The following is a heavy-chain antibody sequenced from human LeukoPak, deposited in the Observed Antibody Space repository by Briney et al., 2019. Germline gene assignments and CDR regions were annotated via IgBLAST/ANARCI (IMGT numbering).Heavy chain of an antibody. Sequence: GRSLRLSCAASGFTFSDYGMHWVRQAPGKGLEWVAVISYDGSNKYYADSVKGRFTLSRDNSKNTLCLQMNRPRTEDTAVYYCAKVKTSSFYYFDNWGQGTLVTVSS. CDR1: GFTFSDYG. D-gene: IGHD6-13*01. V-gene: IGHV3-30*18. CDR3: AKVKTSSFYYFDN. CDR2: ISYDGSNK. J-gene: IGHJ4*02.